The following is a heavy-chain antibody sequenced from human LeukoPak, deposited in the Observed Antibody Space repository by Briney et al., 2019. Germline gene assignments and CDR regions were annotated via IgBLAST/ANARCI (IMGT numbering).Heavy chain of an antibody. V-gene: IGHV3-74*01. CDR2: INSDGSST. J-gene: IGHJ4*02. CDR3: ARDDNGGFDY. CDR1: GFTFSSYW. D-gene: IGHD7-27*01. Sequence: GGSLRLSCAASGFTFSSYWMHWVRQGPGKGLVWVSSINSDGSSTTYADSVKGRFTISRDNAKNTLYLQMNSLRVEDTGMYYCARDDNGGFDYWGQGTLVTVSS.